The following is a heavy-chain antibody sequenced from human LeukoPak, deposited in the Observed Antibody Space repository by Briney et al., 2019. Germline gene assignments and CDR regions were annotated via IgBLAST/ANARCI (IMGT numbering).Heavy chain of an antibody. CDR3: ARVGVSGVWFGELSRYNWFDP. CDR1: GGPISSYY. J-gene: IGHJ5*02. CDR2: IYYSGST. D-gene: IGHD3-10*01. V-gene: IGHV4-59*01. Sequence: SETLSLTCTVSGGPISSYYWSWIRQPPGKGLEWIGYIYYSGSTNYNPSLKSRVTISVDTSKNQFSLKLSSVTAADTAVYYCARVGVSGVWFGELSRYNWFDPWGQGTLVTVSS.